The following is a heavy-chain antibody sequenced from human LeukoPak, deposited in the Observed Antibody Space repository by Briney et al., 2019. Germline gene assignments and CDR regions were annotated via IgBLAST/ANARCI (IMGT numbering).Heavy chain of an antibody. CDR1: GGSISTNNYY. D-gene: IGHD2-2*01. J-gene: IGHJ6*03. CDR2: IYYSGST. Sequence: SETLSLTCTVSGGSISTNNYYWGWIRQPPGKGLEWIGSIYYSGSTYYNPSLKSRVTISVDTSKNQFSLKLSSVTAADTAVYYCARVVVVPAAYYYYMDVWGKGTTVTIPS. CDR3: ARVVVVPAAYYYYMDV. V-gene: IGHV4-39*01.